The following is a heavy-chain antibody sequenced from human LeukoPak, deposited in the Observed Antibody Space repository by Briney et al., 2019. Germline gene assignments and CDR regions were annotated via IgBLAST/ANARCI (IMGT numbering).Heavy chain of an antibody. J-gene: IGHJ4*02. Sequence: GASVKVSCKASGYTFTSYGISWVRQAPGQGLEWMGWISAYNGNTTYAQKLQGRVTMTTDTSTSTAYMELRSLRSDDTAVYYCARDWYYYDSSGYYNFDYWGQGTLVTVSS. CDR2: ISAYNGNT. D-gene: IGHD3-22*01. CDR3: ARDWYYYDSSGYYNFDY. V-gene: IGHV1-18*01. CDR1: GYTFTSYG.